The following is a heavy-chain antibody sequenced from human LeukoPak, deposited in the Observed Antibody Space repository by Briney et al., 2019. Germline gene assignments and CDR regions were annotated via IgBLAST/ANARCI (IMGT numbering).Heavy chain of an antibody. V-gene: IGHV4-61*02. CDR2: IYTSGST. CDR3: ARSIPTFGTAVAGYHFFDY. CDR1: GGSITSGSYY. J-gene: IGHJ4*02. Sequence: PSETLSLTCTVSGGSITSGSYYWSWIRQPAGKGLEWIGRIYTSGSTNYNPSLKSRVTISVDTSQNQFSLRLSSVTAADTAMYYCARSIPTFGTAVAGYHFFDYWGQGTLVTVSS. D-gene: IGHD6-19*01.